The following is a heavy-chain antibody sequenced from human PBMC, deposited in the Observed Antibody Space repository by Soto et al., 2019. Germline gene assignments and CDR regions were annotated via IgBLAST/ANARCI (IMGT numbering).Heavy chain of an antibody. CDR2: INTANGYT. D-gene: IGHD1-26*01. J-gene: IGHJ2*01. Sequence: QVQVVQSGAEVKKPGASVKVSCKSSGYTFTSYAMHWVRQAPRQRLEWMGWINTANGYTKSSQRFQGRVTFARDTSASTAYMALSSLRSEDTAMYYCVRAVGATSWYFDLWGRGTLVTVSS. V-gene: IGHV1-3*04. CDR1: GYTFTSYA. CDR3: VRAVGATSWYFDL.